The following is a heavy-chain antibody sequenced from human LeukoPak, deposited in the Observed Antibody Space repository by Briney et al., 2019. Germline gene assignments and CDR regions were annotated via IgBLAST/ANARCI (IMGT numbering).Heavy chain of an antibody. J-gene: IGHJ4*02. CDR1: GFTFSSYG. CDR2: IWYDGSNK. Sequence: PGGSLRLSCAASGFTFSSYGMHWVRQAPGKGLEWVAVIWYDGSNKYYADSVKGRSTISRDNSKNTLYLQMNSLRAEDTAVYYCAKDVRELPGYWGQGTLVTVSS. V-gene: IGHV3-33*06. D-gene: IGHD1-26*01. CDR3: AKDVRELPGY.